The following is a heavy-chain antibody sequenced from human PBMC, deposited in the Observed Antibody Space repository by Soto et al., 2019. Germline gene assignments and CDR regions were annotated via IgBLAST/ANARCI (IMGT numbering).Heavy chain of an antibody. CDR3: ACTMGRDWFDP. Sequence: SETLSLTCAVYGGSFSGYYWSWIRQPPGKGLEWIGEINHSGSTNYNPSLKSRVTISVDTSKNQFSLKLSSVTAADTAVYYCACTMGRDWFDPWGQGTLVTVSS. J-gene: IGHJ5*02. D-gene: IGHD2-2*01. CDR2: INHSGST. CDR1: GGSFSGYY. V-gene: IGHV4-34*01.